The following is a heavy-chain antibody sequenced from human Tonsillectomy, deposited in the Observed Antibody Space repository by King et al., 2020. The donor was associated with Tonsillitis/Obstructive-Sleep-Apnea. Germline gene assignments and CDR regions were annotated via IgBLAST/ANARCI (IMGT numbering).Heavy chain of an antibody. J-gene: IGHJ4*02. V-gene: IGHV3-30*04. D-gene: IGHD2-15*01. CDR2: ISYDGSNK. CDR1: GFTFSSYA. Sequence: VQLVESGGGVVQPGRSLRLSCAASGFTFSSYAMHWVRQAPGKGLEGVAVISYDGSNKYYADSVKGRFTISRDNSKNTLYLQMNSLRAEDTAVYYCARETSSLALVVVAATPQYYFDYWGQGTLVTVSS. CDR3: ARETSSLALVVVAATPQYYFDY.